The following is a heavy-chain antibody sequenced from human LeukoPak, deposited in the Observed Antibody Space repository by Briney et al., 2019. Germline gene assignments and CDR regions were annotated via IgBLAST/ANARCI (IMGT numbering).Heavy chain of an antibody. CDR3: ARVGYYDSSGYYTDDY. CDR2: IYYSGST. J-gene: IGHJ4*02. Sequence: PSETLSLTCTVSGGSISSYYWSWIRQPPGKGREWIGYIYYSGSTNYNPSLKSRVTISVDTSKNQFSLKLSSVTAADTAVYYCARVGYYDSSGYYTDDYWGQGTLVTVSS. CDR1: GGSISSYY. D-gene: IGHD3-22*01. V-gene: IGHV4-59*01.